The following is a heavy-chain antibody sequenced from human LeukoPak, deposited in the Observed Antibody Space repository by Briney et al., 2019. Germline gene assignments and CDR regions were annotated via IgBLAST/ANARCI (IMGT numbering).Heavy chain of an antibody. D-gene: IGHD1-26*01. CDR3: ARNDRGRPADY. CDR2: MHYSGPT. CDR1: GGSISNSPYY. V-gene: IGHV4-39*01. J-gene: IGHJ4*02. Sequence: PSETLSLTCNVSGGSISNSPYYWGWIRQPPGKGLEWIGSMHYSGPTYHNPSLRSRVTISVDTSKNQFSLRLISVTAADTAVYYCARNDRGRPADYWGQGTLVTVAS.